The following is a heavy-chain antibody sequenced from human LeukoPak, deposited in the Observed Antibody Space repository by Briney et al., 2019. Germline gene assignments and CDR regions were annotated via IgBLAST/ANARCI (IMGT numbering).Heavy chain of an antibody. CDR2: ISAYNGNT. CDR1: GYTFTSYG. V-gene: IGHV1-18*04. J-gene: IGHJ4*02. Sequence: ASVKVSCKASGYTFTSYGISWVRQAPGQGLEWMGWISAYNGNTNYAQKLQGKVTMTTDTSTSTAYMELRSLRSDDTAVYYCARAVNDYVWGSYRGYYFDYWGQGTLVTVSS. D-gene: IGHD3-16*02. CDR3: ARAVNDYVWGSYRGYYFDY.